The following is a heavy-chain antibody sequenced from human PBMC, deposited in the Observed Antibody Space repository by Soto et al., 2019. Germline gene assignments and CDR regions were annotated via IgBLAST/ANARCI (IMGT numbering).Heavy chain of an antibody. CDR1: GFTFSSYC. CDR2: ISYDGSNK. Sequence: GGSLRLSCAASGFTFSSYCMHWVRQAPGKGLEWVAVISYDGSNKYYADSVKGRFTISRDNSKNTLYLQMSSLRAADTALYYCVKDGSSGWPYFDDMDVWGRGTTVTVSS. V-gene: IGHV3-30*18. CDR3: VKDGSSGWPYFDDMDV. J-gene: IGHJ6*02. D-gene: IGHD6-19*01.